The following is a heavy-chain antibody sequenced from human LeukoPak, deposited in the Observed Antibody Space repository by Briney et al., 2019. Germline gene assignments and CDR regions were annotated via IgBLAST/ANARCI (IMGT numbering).Heavy chain of an antibody. J-gene: IGHJ3*02. D-gene: IGHD1-26*01. CDR2: INPNSGGT. V-gene: IGHV1-2*02. Sequence: ASVKVSCKASGYTFTGYYMHWVRQAPGQGLEWMGWINPNSGGTNYAQKFQGRVTMTRDTSISTAYMELSRLRSDDTAVYYCARDLGPHGNDAFDIWGQGTMVTVSS. CDR3: ARDLGPHGNDAFDI. CDR1: GYTFTGYY.